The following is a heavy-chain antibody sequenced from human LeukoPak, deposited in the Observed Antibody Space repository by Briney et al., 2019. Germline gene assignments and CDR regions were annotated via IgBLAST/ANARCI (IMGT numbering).Heavy chain of an antibody. CDR1: GFTFSSLP. Sequence: GGSLRLSCSASGFTFSSLPMHWVRQAPGKGLEYVSGSSSNGGSTYYADSVKGRFTISRDNSKNTLYLQMSSLRPEDTAVYYCVNQVSGWVYWGQGTLVTVSS. D-gene: IGHD6-19*01. J-gene: IGHJ4*02. V-gene: IGHV3-64D*06. CDR2: SSSNGGST. CDR3: VNQVSGWVY.